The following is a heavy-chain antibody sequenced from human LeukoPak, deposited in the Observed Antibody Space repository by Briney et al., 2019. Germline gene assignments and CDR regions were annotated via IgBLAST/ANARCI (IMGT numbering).Heavy chain of an antibody. V-gene: IGHV4-39*07. CDR3: ARPTRNYYYYMDV. CDR2: IYYSGST. J-gene: IGHJ6*03. CDR1: GGSISSSSYY. Sequence: SETLSLTCTVSGGSISSSSYYWGWIRQPPGKGLEWIGSIYYSGSTYYNPSLKSRVTISVDTSKNQFSLKLSSVTAADTAVYYCARPTRNYYYYMDVWGKGTTVTISS.